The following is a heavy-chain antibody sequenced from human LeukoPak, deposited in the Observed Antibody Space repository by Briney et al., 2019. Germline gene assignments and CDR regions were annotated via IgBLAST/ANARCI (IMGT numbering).Heavy chain of an antibody. Sequence: GGSLRLSCAASGFTFSSYAMHWVRQAPGRGLEWVAVISYDGSNKYYADSVKGRFTISRDNSKNTLYLQMNSLRAEDTPVYYCARGVQLWCDYWGQGTLVTVSS. CDR1: GFTFSSYA. J-gene: IGHJ4*02. D-gene: IGHD5-18*01. V-gene: IGHV3-30-3*01. CDR2: ISYDGSNK. CDR3: ARGVQLWCDY.